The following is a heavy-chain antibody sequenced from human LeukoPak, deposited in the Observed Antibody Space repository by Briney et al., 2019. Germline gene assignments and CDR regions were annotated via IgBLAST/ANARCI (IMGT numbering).Heavy chain of an antibody. CDR2: IIPIFGTA. V-gene: IGHV1-69*13. CDR1: GGTFSSYA. D-gene: IGHD5-18*01. J-gene: IGHJ6*02. CDR3: ARSMVDTAMVPSSSYYYGMDV. Sequence: ASVKVSCKASGGTFSSYAISWVRQAPGQGLEWMGGIIPIFGTANYAQKFQGRVTITADESTSTAYMELSSLRSEDTAVYHCARSMVDTAMVPSSSYYYGMDVWGQGTTVTVSS.